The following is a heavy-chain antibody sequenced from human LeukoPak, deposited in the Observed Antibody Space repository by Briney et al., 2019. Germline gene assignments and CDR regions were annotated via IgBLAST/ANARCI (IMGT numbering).Heavy chain of an antibody. CDR2: IIPIFGTA. Sequence: SVKVSCKASGGTFSSYAISWVRQAPGQGLEWMGGIIPIFGTANYAQKFQGRVTITADESTSTAYMELSSLRSEDTAVYYCAREGLGDCTNGVCFYFDYWGQGTTVTVSS. CDR3: AREGLGDCTNGVCFYFDY. V-gene: IGHV1-69*13. CDR1: GGTFSSYA. D-gene: IGHD2-8*01. J-gene: IGHJ4*03.